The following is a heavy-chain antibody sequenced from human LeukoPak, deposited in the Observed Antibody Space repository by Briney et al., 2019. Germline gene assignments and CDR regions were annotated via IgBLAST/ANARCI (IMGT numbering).Heavy chain of an antibody. CDR2: IKQDGSEK. CDR3: ARDPSSLRDSFDY. J-gene: IGHJ4*02. V-gene: IGHV3-7*01. CDR1: GFTFSSYW. Sequence: PGGSLRLSCAASGFTFSSYWMNWVRQAPGKGLEWVANIKQDGSEKYYVDSVKGRFTISRDNAKNSLYLQVNSLRAEDTAVYYCARDPSSLRDSFDYWGQGTLVTVSS.